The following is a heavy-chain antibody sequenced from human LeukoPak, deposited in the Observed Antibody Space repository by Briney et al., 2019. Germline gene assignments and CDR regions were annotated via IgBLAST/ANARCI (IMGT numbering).Heavy chain of an antibody. CDR3: ARDGNYYGSGRPYYYYGMDV. V-gene: IGHV3-30-3*01. J-gene: IGHJ6*02. CDR1: GFTFSSYT. CDR2: ISYDGGNK. Sequence: GRSLRLSCAASGFTFSSYTIHWVRQAPGKGLEWVAVISYDGGNKYYADSVKGRFTISRDNSKNTLYLQMNSLRADDTAVYYCARDGNYYGSGRPYYYYGMDVWGQGTTVTVSS. D-gene: IGHD3-10*01.